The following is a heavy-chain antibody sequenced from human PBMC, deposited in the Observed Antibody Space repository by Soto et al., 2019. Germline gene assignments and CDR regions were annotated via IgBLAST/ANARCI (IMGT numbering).Heavy chain of an antibody. J-gene: IGHJ5*02. Sequence: GASVKVSCKASGYTFTSYGISWVRQAPGQGLEWMGWISAYNGNTNYAQKLQGRVTMTTDASTSTAYMELRSLRSDDTAVYYCARDPGFDILTGERFDPWGQRTLVTVSS. CDR2: ISAYNGNT. V-gene: IGHV1-18*01. CDR1: GYTFTSYG. CDR3: ARDPGFDILTGERFDP. D-gene: IGHD3-9*01.